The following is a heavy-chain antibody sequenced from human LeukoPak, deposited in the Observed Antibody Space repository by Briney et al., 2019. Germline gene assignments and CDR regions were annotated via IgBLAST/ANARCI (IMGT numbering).Heavy chain of an antibody. J-gene: IGHJ5*02. CDR2: ISPTGAST. V-gene: IGHV3-21*01. CDR1: GFTFGSYT. CDR3: GRDFVGESGAGGP. D-gene: IGHD3-10*01. Sequence: PGGSLRLSCAGSGFTFGSYTMNWVRQAPGKGLEWVSSISPTGASTWNADSVEGRFTISRDNAKNSVYLQMNSLRAEDTAIYFCGRDFVGESGAGGPWGQGTLVTVSS.